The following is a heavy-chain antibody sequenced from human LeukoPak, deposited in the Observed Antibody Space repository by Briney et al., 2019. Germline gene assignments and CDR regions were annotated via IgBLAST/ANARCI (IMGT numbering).Heavy chain of an antibody. CDR2: FDPEDSET. Sequence: ASVKVSCKVSGYTLTELSMHWVRQAPGKGLEWMGGFDPEDSETIYAQKFQGRVTMTEDTSTDTAYMELSSLRSEDTAVYYCATERDSSGYYYGLGDFQHWGQGTLVTVSS. V-gene: IGHV1-24*01. D-gene: IGHD3-22*01. CDR1: GYTLTELS. CDR3: ATERDSSGYYYGLGDFQH. J-gene: IGHJ1*01.